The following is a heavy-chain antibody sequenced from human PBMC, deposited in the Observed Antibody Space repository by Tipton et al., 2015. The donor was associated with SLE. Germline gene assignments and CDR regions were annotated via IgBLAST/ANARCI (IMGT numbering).Heavy chain of an antibody. CDR3: ARKTFGDNFFDI. CDR2: IYYSGTT. Sequence: TLSLTCTVSGGSIRISNNYWGWFRQPPGKGLEWIGQIYYSGTTHYNPSLKSRVTISIDTSINQFSLKMRSVTAADTALYYCARKTFGDNFFDIWGRGALVTVSS. D-gene: IGHD4-23*01. CDR1: GGSIRISNNY. J-gene: IGHJ2*01. V-gene: IGHV4-39*01.